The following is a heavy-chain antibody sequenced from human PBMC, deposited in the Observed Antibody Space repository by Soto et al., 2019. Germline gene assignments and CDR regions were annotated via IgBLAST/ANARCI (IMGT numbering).Heavy chain of an antibody. CDR1: VDSISTYY. V-gene: IGHV4-59*01. CDR3: ARAGTSTWYFDL. J-gene: IGHJ2*01. CDR2: IYHSGST. D-gene: IGHD1-1*01. Sequence: QVQLQESGPGLVKPSETLSLTCSVSVDSISTYYWNWIRQPPGGGLEWIGHIYHSGSTNYNPSLQSRVTMSVDTSKNHFSLKLSSVTAADKAVYYCARAGTSTWYFDLWGRGTLVTVSS.